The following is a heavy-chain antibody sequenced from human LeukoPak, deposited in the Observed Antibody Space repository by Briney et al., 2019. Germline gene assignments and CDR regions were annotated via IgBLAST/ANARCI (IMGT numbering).Heavy chain of an antibody. CDR2: IYYSGST. Sequence: SETLSLTCTVSGGSTSSSSYYWGWIRQPPGKGLEWIGSIYYSGSTYYNPSLKSRVTISVDTSKNQFSLKLSSVTAADTAVYYCARPDSREDSSGWYYFDYWGQGTLVTVSS. V-gene: IGHV4-39*01. CDR3: ARPDSREDSSGWYYFDY. CDR1: GGSTSSSSYY. J-gene: IGHJ4*02. D-gene: IGHD6-19*01.